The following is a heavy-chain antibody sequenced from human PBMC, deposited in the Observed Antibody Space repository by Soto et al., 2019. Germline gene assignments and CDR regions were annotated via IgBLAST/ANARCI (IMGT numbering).Heavy chain of an antibody. V-gene: IGHV4-39*01. CDR1: GGSISSSSYY. CDR2: IYYSGST. Sequence: SETLSLTCTVSGGSISSSSYYWGWIRQPPGKGLEWIGSIYYSGSTYYNPSLKSRVTISVDTSKNQFSLKLSSVTAADTAVYYCARQLGLDDYIWGSYRYTMGYFDYWGQGTLVTVSS. J-gene: IGHJ4*02. D-gene: IGHD3-16*02. CDR3: ARQLGLDDYIWGSYRYTMGYFDY.